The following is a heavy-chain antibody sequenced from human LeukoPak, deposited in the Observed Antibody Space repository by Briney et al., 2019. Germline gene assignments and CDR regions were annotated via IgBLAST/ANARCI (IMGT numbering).Heavy chain of an antibody. J-gene: IGHJ4*02. V-gene: IGHV3-64*02. CDR1: GFSFSTYT. D-gene: IGHD2-2*02. Sequence: GGSLRLSCAASGFSFSTYTMRWVRQAPGKGLEYVSGIASNGGTKYYADSVKGRFTISRDNFKNTVYLQMDSLRTEDMAVYYCAREYCTTNCCYIWGLGHWGQGTLVTVSS. CDR2: IASNGGTK. CDR3: AREYCTTNCCYIWGLGH.